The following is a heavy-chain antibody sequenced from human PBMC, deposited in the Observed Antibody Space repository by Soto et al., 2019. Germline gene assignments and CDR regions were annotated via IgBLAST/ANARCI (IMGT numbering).Heavy chain of an antibody. CDR3: ARGSMDFDS. D-gene: IGHD3-10*01. J-gene: IGHJ4*02. Sequence: GGSLRLSCAASGFTFSTSAMSWVRQAPGKGLGWVSAISAVGSDTYYADSVKGRFTISRDNSKNTLYLQMNSLRAEDTAIYYCARGSMDFDSWGQGVLVTVSS. CDR2: ISAVGSDT. CDR1: GFTFSTSA. V-gene: IGHV3-23*01.